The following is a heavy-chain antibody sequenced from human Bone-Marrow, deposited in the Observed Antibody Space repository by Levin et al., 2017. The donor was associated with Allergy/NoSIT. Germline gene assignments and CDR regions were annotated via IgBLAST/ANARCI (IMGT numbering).Heavy chain of an antibody. J-gene: IGHJ2*01. CDR1: GFSLSNTRMG. D-gene: IGHD1-1*01. V-gene: IGHV2-26*01. Sequence: SGPTLVKPTETLTLTCTVSGFSLSNTRMGVTWIRQPPGKALEWLAHIFSNDEKSYNISLRNRRTFSKDTSKSQVVLTMTNMDPVDTGTYYCARIRSDNNNWYWYFDLWGRGTLVTVSS. CDR2: IFSNDEK. CDR3: ARIRSDNNNWYWYFDL.